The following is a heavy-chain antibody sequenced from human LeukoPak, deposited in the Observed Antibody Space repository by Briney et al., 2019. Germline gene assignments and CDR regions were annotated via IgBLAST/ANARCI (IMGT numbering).Heavy chain of an antibody. Sequence: SETLSLTCTVSGGSLSSYYWSWIRQPPGKGLEWIGYIYYSGSTNYNPSLKSRVTISVDTSKNQFSLKLSSVTAADTAVYYCARDLAGVYSSGWYLDYWGQGTLVTVSS. CDR2: IYYSGST. D-gene: IGHD6-19*01. CDR3: ARDLAGVYSSGWYLDY. V-gene: IGHV4-59*01. J-gene: IGHJ4*02. CDR1: GGSLSSYY.